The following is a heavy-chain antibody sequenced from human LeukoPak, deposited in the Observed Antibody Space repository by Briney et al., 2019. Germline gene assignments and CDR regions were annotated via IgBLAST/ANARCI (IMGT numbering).Heavy chain of an antibody. V-gene: IGHV4-61*02. CDR2: IYTSGST. CDR1: GGSISSGSYY. CDR3: ARSSPQRYYYDSSGSFDY. J-gene: IGHJ4*02. D-gene: IGHD3-22*01. Sequence: SETLSLTCTVSGGSISSGSYYWSWIRQPAGKGLEWIGRIYTSGSTNYNPSLKSRVTISVDTSKNQFSLKLSSVTAADTAVYYCARSSPQRYYYDSSGSFDYWGQGTLVTVSS.